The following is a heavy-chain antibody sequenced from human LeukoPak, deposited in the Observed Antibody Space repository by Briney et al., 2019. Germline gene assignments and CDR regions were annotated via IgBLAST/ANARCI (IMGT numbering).Heavy chain of an antibody. J-gene: IGHJ4*02. D-gene: IGHD3-22*01. Sequence: QPGGSLRLSCAASGFTFSSYWMHWVRQAPGKGLVWVSRINSDGSSTSYADSVKGRFTISRDNAKNTLYLQMNSLRAEDTAVYYCAREGSGYYYVDFGYWGQGTLVTVSS. CDR2: INSDGSST. V-gene: IGHV3-74*01. CDR1: GFTFSSYW. CDR3: AREGSGYYYVDFGY.